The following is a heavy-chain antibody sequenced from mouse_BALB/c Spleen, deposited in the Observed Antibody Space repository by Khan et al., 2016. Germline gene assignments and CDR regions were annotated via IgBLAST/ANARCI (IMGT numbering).Heavy chain of an antibody. Sequence: QIQLVQSGPELKKPGETVRISCKASGYTFTNYGMNWVKQAPGQGLKWMGWINTYTGEPTYADDFKGRFAFSLETSASTAYLQINNLKTEDTATYFSARPDYGSSRGFAYWGQGTLVTVSA. CDR1: GYTFTNYG. V-gene: IGHV9-3-1*01. CDR3: ARPDYGSSRGFAY. D-gene: IGHD1-1*01. J-gene: IGHJ3*01. CDR2: INTYTGEP.